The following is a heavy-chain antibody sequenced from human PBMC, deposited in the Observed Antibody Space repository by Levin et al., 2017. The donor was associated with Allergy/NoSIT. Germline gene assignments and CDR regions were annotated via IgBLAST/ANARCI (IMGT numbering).Heavy chain of an antibody. V-gene: IGHV4-59*01. CDR3: AFTRTGSFDY. CDR1: GGSITGYY. J-gene: IGHJ4*02. CDR2: IYYSGNT. Sequence: SETLSLTCTVSGGSITGYYWSWIRQPPGKGLEWIGYIYYSGNTNYNPSLKSRVTISVDTSKNQFSLKLSSVTAADTAVYYCAFTRTGSFDYWGQGTLVTVSS.